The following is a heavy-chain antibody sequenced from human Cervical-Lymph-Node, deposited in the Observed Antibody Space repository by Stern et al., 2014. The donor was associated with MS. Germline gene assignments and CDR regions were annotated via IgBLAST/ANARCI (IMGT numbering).Heavy chain of an antibody. J-gene: IGHJ4*02. V-gene: IGHV1-2*06. CDR1: GYSFTGHY. Sequence: QVQLVESGAEVKKPGASVKVSCKASGYSFTGHYMHWVRQAPGQGLAWMGRIKPNTGGRYSAQKFQGRVTMTGDTSISTAYMELNRLTYDDTAVYYCATEKVVRGLSDYGGNSCLSDWGQGTLVTVSS. CDR2: IKPNTGGR. CDR3: ATEKVVRGLSDYGGNSCLSD. D-gene: IGHD4-23*01.